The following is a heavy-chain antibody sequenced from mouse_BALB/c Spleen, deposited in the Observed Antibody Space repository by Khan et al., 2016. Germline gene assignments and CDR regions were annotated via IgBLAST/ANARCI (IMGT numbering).Heavy chain of an antibody. CDR2: IDPANDNT. V-gene: IGHV14-3*02. Sequence: VQLQQPGAELVKPGASVKLSCTASGFNIKDTYIHWVKQRPEQGLEWIGRIDPANDNTKYDPKFQGKATITADTSSNTAYLQLSSLTSEDTAVCYCARGIYDYGFAYWGQGTLVTVSA. J-gene: IGHJ3*01. CDR3: ARGIYDYGFAY. D-gene: IGHD2-4*01. CDR1: GFNIKDTY.